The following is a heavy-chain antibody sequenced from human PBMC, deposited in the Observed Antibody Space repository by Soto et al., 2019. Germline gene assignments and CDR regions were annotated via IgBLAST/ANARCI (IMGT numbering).Heavy chain of an antibody. D-gene: IGHD4-17*01. CDR1: GYSFISYW. Sequence: EVQLVQSGAEVKKPGESLKISCKGSGYSFISYWIGWVRQMPEKGLEWMGIIYPDDSDIRYSPSFQGQVTISADKSISTAYLQWSSLKASDTAMYYCARKVYGGKISYGMDVWGQGTTVTVSS. CDR3: ARKVYGGKISYGMDV. CDR2: IYPDDSDI. J-gene: IGHJ6*02. V-gene: IGHV5-51*01.